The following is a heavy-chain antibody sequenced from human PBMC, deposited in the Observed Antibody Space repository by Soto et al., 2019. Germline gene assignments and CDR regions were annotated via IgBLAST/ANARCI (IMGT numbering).Heavy chain of an antibody. D-gene: IGHD2-15*01. J-gene: IGHJ5*02. CDR1: GFTFSNAW. V-gene: IGHV3-15*01. Sequence: EVQLVESGGGLVKPGGSLRLSCAASGFTFSNAWMSWVRQAPGKGLEWVGRIKSKTDGGTTDYAAPVKGRFTISRDDSKNTLYLQRNSLKTEDTAVYYCTTGGTVVVVAANLDWFDPWGQGTLVTVSS. CDR3: TTGGTVVVVAANLDWFDP. CDR2: IKSKTDGGTT.